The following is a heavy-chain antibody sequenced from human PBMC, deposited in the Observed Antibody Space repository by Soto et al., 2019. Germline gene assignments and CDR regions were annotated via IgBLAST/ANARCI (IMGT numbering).Heavy chain of an antibody. V-gene: IGHV4-30-4*08. CDR1: GGSISVDYY. J-gene: IGHJ4*02. Sequence: SETLSITCSFSGGSISVDYYWSWIRQSPEKGLEWIGYIYYSGSSYSNPALQSRLSMSLDTSKNQFSLKLRSVTAADTAVYYCARGGARWTGYFDSWGQGALVTVSS. D-gene: IGHD2-15*01. CDR2: IYYSGSS. CDR3: ARGGARWTGYFDS.